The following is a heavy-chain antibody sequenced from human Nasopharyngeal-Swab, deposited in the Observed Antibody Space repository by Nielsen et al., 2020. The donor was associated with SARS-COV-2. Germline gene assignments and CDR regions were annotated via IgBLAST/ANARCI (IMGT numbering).Heavy chain of an antibody. CDR3: AKLPTILSDAFDI. D-gene: IGHD5-24*01. CDR1: GFTFDDYA. V-gene: IGHV3-9*01. J-gene: IGHJ3*02. CDR2: ISWNSGSI. Sequence: GGSLRLSCAASGFTFDDYAMHWVRQAPGKGLERVSGISWNSGSIGYADSVKGRFTISRDNAKNSLYLQMNSLRAEDTALYYCAKLPTILSDAFDIWGQGTMVTVSS.